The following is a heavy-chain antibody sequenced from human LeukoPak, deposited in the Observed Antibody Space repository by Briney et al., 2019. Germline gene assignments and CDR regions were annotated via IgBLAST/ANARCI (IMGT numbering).Heavy chain of an antibody. CDR3: SKWKAIVLVPAARSPIDY. CDR2: ISGSGGST. V-gene: IGHV3-23*01. J-gene: IGHJ4*02. CDR1: GFTFSSYS. D-gene: IGHD2-2*01. Sequence: PGGSLRLSCAASGFTFSSYSMNWVRQAPGKGLDWVSAISGSGGSTYYADSVKGRFTISRDNSKHTLYLQMNSLRAEDTAVYYCSKWKAIVLVPAARSPIDYWGQGTLVTVSS.